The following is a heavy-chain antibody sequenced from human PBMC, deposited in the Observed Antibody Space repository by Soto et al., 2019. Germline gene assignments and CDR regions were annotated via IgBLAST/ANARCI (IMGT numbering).Heavy chain of an antibody. D-gene: IGHD6-6*01. J-gene: IGHJ6*02. CDR2: IYYSGNT. CDR3: ARHPVSYSSSPDV. Sequence: QLQMQESGPGLVKPSETLSLTCTVSGGSISSDSYYWGWIRQPPGKGLEWIGEIYYSGNTYYNPSLKNQVTLSVGTSKNQFSLHLRSVTAADTAVYYCARHPVSYSSSPDVWGQGTTVTVSS. V-gene: IGHV4-39*01. CDR1: GGSISSDSYY.